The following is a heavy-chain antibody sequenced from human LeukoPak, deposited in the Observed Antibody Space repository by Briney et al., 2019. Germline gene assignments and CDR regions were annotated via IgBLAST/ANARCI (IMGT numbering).Heavy chain of an antibody. Sequence: ASVKVSCKASGYTFTGYDFNWVRQAAGQGLEWMGWMNPNSGNTGYAQKFQGRVTMTRNTSISTAYMELSSLRSEDTAVYYCARGRAVTTPLGYYYYYMDVWGKGTTVTVSS. CDR1: GYTFTGYD. V-gene: IGHV1-8*01. CDR2: MNPNSGNT. D-gene: IGHD4-11*01. J-gene: IGHJ6*03. CDR3: ARGRAVTTPLGYYYYYMDV.